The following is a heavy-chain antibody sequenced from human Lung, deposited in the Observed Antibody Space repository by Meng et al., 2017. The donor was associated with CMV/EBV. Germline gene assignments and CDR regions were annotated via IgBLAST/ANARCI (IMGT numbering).Heavy chain of an antibody. CDR1: GFTFSSYA. J-gene: IGHJ6*02. Sequence: SXAASGFTFSSYAMSWVRQAPGKGLEWVSAICGSGGSTYYADSVKGRFTISRDNSKNTLYLQMNSLRAEDTAVYYCAKDWVDIVVVPAADVWGQGTXVTVAS. CDR3: AKDWVDIVVVPAADV. V-gene: IGHV3-23*01. D-gene: IGHD2-2*03. CDR2: ICGSGGST.